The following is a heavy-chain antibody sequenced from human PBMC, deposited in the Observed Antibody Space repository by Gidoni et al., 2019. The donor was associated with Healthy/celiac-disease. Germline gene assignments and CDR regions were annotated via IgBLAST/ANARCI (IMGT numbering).Heavy chain of an antibody. J-gene: IGHJ4*02. D-gene: IGHD2-21*02. Sequence: QVQLVQSGSEVQKHGASVKVSCKASGYTFTSYYMHWVRQAPGQGLEWMGIINPSGGSTSDAQKFQGRVTMTRDTSTSTVYMELSSLRSEDTAVYYCARNCGGDCYSDYWGQGTLVTVAS. V-gene: IGHV1-46*01. CDR3: ARNCGGDCYSDY. CDR1: GYTFTSYY. CDR2: INPSGGST.